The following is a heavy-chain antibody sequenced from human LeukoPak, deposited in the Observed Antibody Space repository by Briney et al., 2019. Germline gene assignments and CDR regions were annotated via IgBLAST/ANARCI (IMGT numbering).Heavy chain of an antibody. CDR1: GGSTSSSNYY. D-gene: IGHD4-17*01. V-gene: IGHV4-39*02. J-gene: IGHJ5*02. CDR2: IHYSGNT. CDR3: ARETLTTSRWFDP. Sequence: SETLSLTCTVSGGSTSSSNYYWGWIRQPPGKGLEWIGGIHYSGNTYYNPSLKSRVTISVDTSKNQFSLKLSSVTAADTAVYYCARETLTTSRWFDPWGQGTLVTVSS.